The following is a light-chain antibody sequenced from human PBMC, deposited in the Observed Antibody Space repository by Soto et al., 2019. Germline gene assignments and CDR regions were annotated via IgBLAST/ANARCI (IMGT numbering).Light chain of an antibody. V-gene: IGKV3-15*01. J-gene: IGKJ1*01. CDR3: QQYNNWPPWT. Sequence: ELVMTQSPATLSVSPGATVTLSCRASQSVGSNLAWYQQKPGQAPRLLIYGASTRATGIPARFSGSGSGTEFTLTISSLQSEDFAVYYCQQYNNWPPWTFGQGTKVDIK. CDR1: QSVGSN. CDR2: GAS.